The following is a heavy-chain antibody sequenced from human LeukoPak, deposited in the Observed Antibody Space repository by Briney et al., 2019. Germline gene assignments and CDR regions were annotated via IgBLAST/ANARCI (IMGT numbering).Heavy chain of an antibody. CDR3: ARLDRVTIFGVAKLSWFDP. CDR1: GGSIRSNSYF. J-gene: IGHJ5*02. D-gene: IGHD3-3*01. CDR2: IYYSGST. V-gene: IGHV4-39*01. Sequence: SETLSLTCTVSGGSIRSNSYFWGWIRQPPGKGLEWIGSIYYSGSTYYNPSLKSRVTISVDTSKNQFSLKLSSVTAADTGVYYCARLDRVTIFGVAKLSWFDPWGQGTLVIVSS.